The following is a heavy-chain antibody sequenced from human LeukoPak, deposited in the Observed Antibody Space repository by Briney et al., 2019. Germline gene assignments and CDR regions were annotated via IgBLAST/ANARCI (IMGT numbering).Heavy chain of an antibody. D-gene: IGHD5-24*01. Sequence: SETLSLTCAVYGGSFSGYYWSWIRQPPGKGLEWIGEINHSGSTNYNPSLKSRVTISVDTSKNQFSLKLSSVTAADTAVYYCARDGYNSSPARRYYYYYMDVWGKGTTVTVSS. J-gene: IGHJ6*03. CDR3: ARDGYNSSPARRYYYYYMDV. CDR1: GGSFSGYY. CDR2: INHSGST. V-gene: IGHV4-34*01.